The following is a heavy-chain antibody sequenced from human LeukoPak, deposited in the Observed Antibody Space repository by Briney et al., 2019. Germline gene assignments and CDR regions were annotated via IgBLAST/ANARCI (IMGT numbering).Heavy chain of an antibody. Sequence: PGGSLRLSCSASGFTFSSYAMHWVRQAPGKGLEYASAISSNGGSTYYADSVKGRFTISRDNSKNTLYLQMSSLRAEDTAVYYCVKGVTMIVVVIHYFDYWGQGTLVTVSS. CDR2: ISSNGGST. V-gene: IGHV3-64D*06. CDR3: VKGVTMIVVVIHYFDY. D-gene: IGHD3-22*01. J-gene: IGHJ4*02. CDR1: GFTFSSYA.